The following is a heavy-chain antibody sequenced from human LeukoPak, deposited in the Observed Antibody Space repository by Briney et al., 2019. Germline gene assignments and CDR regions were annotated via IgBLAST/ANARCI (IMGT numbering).Heavy chain of an antibody. D-gene: IGHD5-24*01. V-gene: IGHV4-59*10. CDR2: IYSSGTT. CDR3: ARAPIEVADTSAFDM. Sequence: TSETLSLTCAVSGGSIRSSYFWSWIRQPAGKGLQFIGRIYSSGTTNYNPSLQNRVTMSVDTSRNQFSLKLTSVTASDTAVYYCARAPIEVADTSAFDMWGQGTLVTVSS. CDR1: GGSIRSSYF. J-gene: IGHJ3*02.